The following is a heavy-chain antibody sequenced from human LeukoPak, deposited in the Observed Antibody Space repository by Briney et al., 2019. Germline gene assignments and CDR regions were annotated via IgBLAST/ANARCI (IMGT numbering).Heavy chain of an antibody. Sequence: EASVKVSCKASGGTFSSYAISWVRQAPGQGLEWMGWISGYNGNTNYAQKSEGRLTLTTDTATRTVYMELRNLRSDDTAVYFCARGLDTAAGLANFDYWGQGTLITVSS. J-gene: IGHJ4*02. CDR1: GGTFSSYA. D-gene: IGHD5-18*01. CDR2: ISGYNGNT. V-gene: IGHV1-18*01. CDR3: ARGLDTAAGLANFDY.